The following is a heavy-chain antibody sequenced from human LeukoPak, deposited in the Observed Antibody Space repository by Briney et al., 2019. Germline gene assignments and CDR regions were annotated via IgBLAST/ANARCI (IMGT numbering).Heavy chain of an antibody. Sequence: GGSLRLSCTASGFPFGDYDMSWVRLPPGKGLEWVGLIKGRAFGGTTEYATSVKGTFTISRDDSKNIVYLQMNSLKTEDTAVYYCTRRNRGGIRGVMFGPWGQGTLVTVS. V-gene: IGHV3-49*04. CDR3: TRRNRGGIRGVMFGP. CDR1: GFPFGDYD. J-gene: IGHJ5*02. D-gene: IGHD3-10*01. CDR2: IKGRAFGGTT.